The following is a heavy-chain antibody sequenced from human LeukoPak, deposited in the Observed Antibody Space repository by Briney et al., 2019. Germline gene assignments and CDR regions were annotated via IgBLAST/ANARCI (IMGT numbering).Heavy chain of an antibody. CDR2: ISGGSTIV. CDR1: EFTFSNAW. J-gene: IGHJ4*02. D-gene: IGHD5-18*01. CDR3: AISRGYSYGLDY. V-gene: IGHV3-48*02. Sequence: GGSLRLSCAASEFTFSNAWMSWVRQAPGKGLEWVSYISGGSTIVYYADSMKGRFTISRDNANNSLYLQMNSLRDEDTALYYCAISRGYSYGLDYWGQGTLVTVSS.